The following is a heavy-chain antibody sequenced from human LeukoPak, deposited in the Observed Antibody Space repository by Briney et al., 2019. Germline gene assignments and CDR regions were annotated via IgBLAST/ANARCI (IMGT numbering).Heavy chain of an antibody. V-gene: IGHV3-48*01. Sequence: GGSLRLSCVGSGFIYSSYRMNWVRQAPGKGLEWISYISSSSTTIYYADSVKGRFTISRDNAKNSLYLQMNSLRAEDTAVYYCAREFGSWGQGTLVTVSS. J-gene: IGHJ4*02. CDR2: ISSSSTTI. CDR3: AREFGS. CDR1: GFIYSSYR.